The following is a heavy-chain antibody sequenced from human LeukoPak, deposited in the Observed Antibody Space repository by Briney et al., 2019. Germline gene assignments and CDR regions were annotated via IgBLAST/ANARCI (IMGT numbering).Heavy chain of an antibody. CDR1: GGSFSGYY. Sequence: SETLSLTCAVYGGSFSGYYWNWIRQPPGKGLEWIGEINHSGSSNYNPSLKSRITISVDTSKNQFSLNLSSVTAADTAVYYCARASIVGANRTRSGAFDLWGQGTMVTVSS. D-gene: IGHD1-26*01. V-gene: IGHV4-34*01. CDR3: ARASIVGANRTRSGAFDL. CDR2: INHSGSS. J-gene: IGHJ3*01.